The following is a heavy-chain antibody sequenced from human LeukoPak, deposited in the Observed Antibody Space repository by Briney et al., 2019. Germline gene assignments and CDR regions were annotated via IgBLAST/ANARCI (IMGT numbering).Heavy chain of an antibody. D-gene: IGHD3-22*01. J-gene: IGHJ4*02. CDR1: GGSFSGYY. CDR3: ARGQRITMTD. V-gene: IGHV4-34*01. Sequence: PSETLSLTCAVYGGSFSGYYWSWIRQPPGKGLEWIGEINHSGSTNYNPSLKSRVAISVDTSRNQFSLRLSSVTAADTAVYYCARGQRITMTDWGQGTPVTVSS. CDR2: INHSGST.